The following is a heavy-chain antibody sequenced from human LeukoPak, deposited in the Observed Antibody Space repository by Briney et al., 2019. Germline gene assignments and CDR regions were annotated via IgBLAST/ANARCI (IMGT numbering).Heavy chain of an antibody. V-gene: IGHV1-2*02. D-gene: IGHD6-13*01. J-gene: IGHJ4*02. CDR1: GYTFTGYY. CDR3: ARVGSDNSWIDY. Sequence: ASVTVSCKASGYTFTGYYLHWVRQAPGQGLEWMGWINPKSRGTRYAQKMQGRVTMSRDTSISTAYMELSRLRSDDTAVYYCARVGSDNSWIDYWGQGTLVTVFS. CDR2: INPKSRGT.